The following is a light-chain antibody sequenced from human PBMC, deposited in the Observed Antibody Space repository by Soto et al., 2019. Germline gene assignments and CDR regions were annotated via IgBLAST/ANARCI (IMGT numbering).Light chain of an antibody. V-gene: IGLV2-8*01. J-gene: IGLJ2*01. CDR1: SSDVGGYNF. CDR3: SSYAGSKNLV. Sequence: QSALTQPPSASGSPGQSVTISCTGTSSDVGGYNFVSWYQQHPGKAPKLMIYEVSKRPSGVPDRFSGSKSGNTASLTVSWLQAEDEADYYCSSYAGSKNLVFGGGTKLT. CDR2: EVS.